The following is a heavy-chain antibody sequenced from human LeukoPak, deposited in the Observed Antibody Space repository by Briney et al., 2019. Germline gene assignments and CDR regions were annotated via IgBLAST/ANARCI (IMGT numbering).Heavy chain of an antibody. V-gene: IGHV1-69*05. CDR1: GGTFSSYA. Sequence: SVKVSCKASGGTFSSYAISWVRQAPGQGLEWMGRIIPIFGTANYAQKFQGRVTITTDESTSTAYMELSSLRSEDTAVYYCAGDHQSLGYCSGGSCPGRYYYYYMDVWGKGTTVTVSS. CDR2: IIPIFGTA. CDR3: AGDHQSLGYCSGGSCPGRYYYYYMDV. J-gene: IGHJ6*03. D-gene: IGHD2-15*01.